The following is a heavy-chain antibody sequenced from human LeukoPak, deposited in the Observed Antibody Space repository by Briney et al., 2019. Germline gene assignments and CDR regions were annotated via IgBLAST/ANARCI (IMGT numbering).Heavy chain of an antibody. V-gene: IGHV4-39*01. D-gene: IGHD2-2*02. Sequence: SETLSLTCTVSGGSISSSSYSWGWIRQPPGKGLEWIGSIYYSGSTYYNPSLKSRVTISVDTSKNQFSLKLSSVTAADTAVYYCARHPGYCSSTSCYTMREDKYYFDYWGQGTLVTVSS. CDR2: IYYSGST. J-gene: IGHJ4*02. CDR1: GGSISSSSYS. CDR3: ARHPGYCSSTSCYTMREDKYYFDY.